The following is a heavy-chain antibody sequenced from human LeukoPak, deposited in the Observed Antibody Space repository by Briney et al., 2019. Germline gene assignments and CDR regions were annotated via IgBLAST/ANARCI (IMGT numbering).Heavy chain of an antibody. V-gene: IGHV3-23*01. Sequence: TGGSLRLSCAASGFTFSDYYMSWIRQAPGKGLEWASAISGSGGSTYYADSVKGRFTISRDNSKNTLYLQMNSLRAEDTAVYYCATPGGVYGSGINSYWGQGTLVTVSS. J-gene: IGHJ4*02. CDR3: ATPGGVYGSGINSY. CDR2: ISGSGGST. D-gene: IGHD3-10*01. CDR1: GFTFSDYY.